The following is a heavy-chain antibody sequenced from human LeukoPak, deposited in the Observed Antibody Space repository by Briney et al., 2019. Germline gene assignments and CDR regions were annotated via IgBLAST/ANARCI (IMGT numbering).Heavy chain of an antibody. Sequence: SETLSLTCTVSGGSISSSSYYWGWIRQPPGKGLEWIGSSYYSGSTYYNPSLKSRATISVDTSKNQFSLKLSSVNAADTAVYYCAREVPYYDSSIEIGYWGQGTLVTVSS. CDR2: SYYSGST. J-gene: IGHJ4*02. D-gene: IGHD3-22*01. CDR3: AREVPYYDSSIEIGY. V-gene: IGHV4-39*02. CDR1: GGSISSSSYY.